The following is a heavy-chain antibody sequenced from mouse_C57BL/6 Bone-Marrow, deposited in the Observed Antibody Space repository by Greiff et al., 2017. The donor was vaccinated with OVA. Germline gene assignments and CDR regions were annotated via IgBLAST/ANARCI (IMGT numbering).Heavy chain of an antibody. D-gene: IGHD1-1*01. Sequence: QVQLQQSGAELVKPGASVKLSCKASGYTFTEYTIHWVKQRSGQGLEWIGWFYPGSGSITYNEKFKDKATLTADKSSSTVYMELSRLTSEDSAVYFCARHEDRTTVVAKGYFDVWGTGTTVTVSS. J-gene: IGHJ1*03. CDR2: FYPGSGSI. CDR3: ARHEDRTTVVAKGYFDV. V-gene: IGHV1-62-2*01. CDR1: GYTFTEYT.